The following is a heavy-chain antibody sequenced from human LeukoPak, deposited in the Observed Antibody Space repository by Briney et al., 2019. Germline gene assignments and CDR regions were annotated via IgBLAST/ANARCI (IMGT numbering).Heavy chain of an antibody. Sequence: GGSLRLSCAASGFTFSSYSMNWVRQAPGKGLEWVSSISSSSSYIYYADSVKGRFTISRDNAKNSLYLQMNSLRAEDTAVYYCARSLRRLFGPSGIWGQGTMVTVSS. V-gene: IGHV3-21*01. CDR2: ISSSSSYI. CDR1: GFTFSSYS. CDR3: ARSLRRLFGPSGI. D-gene: IGHD3-16*01. J-gene: IGHJ3*02.